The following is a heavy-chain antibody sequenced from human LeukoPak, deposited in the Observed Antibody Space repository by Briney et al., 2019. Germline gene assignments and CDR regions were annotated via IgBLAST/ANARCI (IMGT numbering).Heavy chain of an antibody. CDR1: GFTFSSYE. CDR2: ISSSGSTI. V-gene: IGHV3-48*03. CDR3: ARVRGGYNSFYFDY. Sequence: PGGSLRLSCAASGFTFSSYEMNWFRQAPGKGLGWFSYISSSGSTIYYADSVKGRFTISRDNAKNSLYLQMNSLRAEDTAVYYCARVRGGYNSFYFDYWGQGTLVTVSS. D-gene: IGHD5-24*01. J-gene: IGHJ4*02.